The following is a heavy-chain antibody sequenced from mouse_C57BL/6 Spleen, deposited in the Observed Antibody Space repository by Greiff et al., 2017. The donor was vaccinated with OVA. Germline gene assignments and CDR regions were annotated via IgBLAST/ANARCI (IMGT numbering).Heavy chain of an antibody. CDR2: ISDGGSYT. Sequence: DVQLVESGGGLVKPGGSLKLSCAASGFTFSSYAMSWVRQTPEKRLEWVATISDGGSYTYYPDNVKGRFTISRDNAKNNLYLQMSHLKSEDTAMYYCARGPSGSSSWFAYWGQGTLVTVSA. V-gene: IGHV5-4*01. CDR3: ARGPSGSSSWFAY. D-gene: IGHD1-1*01. J-gene: IGHJ3*01. CDR1: GFTFSSYA.